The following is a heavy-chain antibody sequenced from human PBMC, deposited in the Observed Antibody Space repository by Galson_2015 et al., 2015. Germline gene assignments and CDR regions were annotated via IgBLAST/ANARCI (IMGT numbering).Heavy chain of an antibody. Sequence: CAASGFTFSSYAVSWVRQAPGKGLEWVSAISGSGGSTYYADSVKGRFTISRDNSKNTLYLQMNSLRAEDTAVYYCAKFREPYYFDYWGQGTLVTVSS. CDR2: ISGSGGST. CDR1: GFTFSSYA. D-gene: IGHD3-10*01. J-gene: IGHJ4*02. CDR3: AKFREPYYFDY. V-gene: IGHV3-23*01.